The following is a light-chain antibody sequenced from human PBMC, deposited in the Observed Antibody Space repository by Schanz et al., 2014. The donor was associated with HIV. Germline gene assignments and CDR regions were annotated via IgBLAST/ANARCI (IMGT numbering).Light chain of an antibody. CDR1: SSDVGGYNF. V-gene: IGLV2-14*01. Sequence: QSALTQPASVSGSPGQSITISCTGTSSDVGGYNFVSWYQQPPGKAPKLMIYDVSNRPSGVSNRFSGSKSGSTASLTISGLQAEDEAHYYCSSYTTTNTLVVFGGGTKLTVL. CDR2: DVS. J-gene: IGLJ2*01. CDR3: SSYTTTNTLVV.